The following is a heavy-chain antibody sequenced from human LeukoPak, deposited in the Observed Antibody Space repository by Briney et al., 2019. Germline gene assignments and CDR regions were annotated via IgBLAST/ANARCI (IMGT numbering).Heavy chain of an antibody. D-gene: IGHD3-10*01. CDR1: GGSISSGGYY. CDR2: IYYSGST. CDR3: AKEVYYYGSGSYYNAIDY. V-gene: IGHV4-31*03. Sequence: PSETLSLACTVSGGSISSGGYYWSWIRQHPGKGLEWIGYIYYSGSTYYNPSLKSRVTISVDTSKNQFSLKLSSVTAADTAVYYCAKEVYYYGSGSYYNAIDYWGQGTLVTVSS. J-gene: IGHJ4*02.